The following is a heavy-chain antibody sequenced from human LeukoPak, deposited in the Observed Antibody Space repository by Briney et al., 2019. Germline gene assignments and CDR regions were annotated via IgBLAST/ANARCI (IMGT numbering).Heavy chain of an antibody. Sequence: GASVKVSCKASGGTFSSYTIGWVRQAPGQGFEWMGRIIPISHIANYAQKFQGRVTITADTSTSTAYMELSSLTSEDTAVYYCATGPDGARLLDSWGQGTLVTVSS. V-gene: IGHV1-69*02. CDR1: GGTFSSYT. CDR2: IIPISHIA. CDR3: ATGPDGARLLDS. D-gene: IGHD6-6*01. J-gene: IGHJ4*02.